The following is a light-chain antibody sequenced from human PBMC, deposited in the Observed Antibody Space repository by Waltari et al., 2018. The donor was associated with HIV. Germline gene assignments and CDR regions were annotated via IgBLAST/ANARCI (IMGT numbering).Light chain of an antibody. Sequence: DCQITQPPTSLSASVGDRVTSTCRASQSISSYLNWYQQKPGKAPKLLIYAASSLQSGVTSRFSGSGSGTDFTLTISSLQPEDFATYYCQQSYSTPITFGQGTRLEIK. CDR2: AAS. V-gene: IGKV1-39*01. J-gene: IGKJ5*01. CDR3: QQSYSTPIT. CDR1: QSISSY.